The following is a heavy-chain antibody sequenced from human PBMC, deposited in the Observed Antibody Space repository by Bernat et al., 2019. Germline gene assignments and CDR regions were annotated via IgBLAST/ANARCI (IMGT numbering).Heavy chain of an antibody. CDR1: GFTFSSYA. CDR2: ISYDGSNK. Sequence: QVQLVESGGGVVQPGRSLRLSCAASGFTFSSYAMHWVRQAPGKGLEWVAVISYDGSNKYYADSVKGRFTISRDNSKNTLYLQMNSLRAEDTAVYYCARDGVAVAFTHFAGKFDYWGQGTLVTVSS. V-gene: IGHV3-30*01. D-gene: IGHD6-19*01. J-gene: IGHJ4*02. CDR3: ARDGVAVAFTHFAGKFDY.